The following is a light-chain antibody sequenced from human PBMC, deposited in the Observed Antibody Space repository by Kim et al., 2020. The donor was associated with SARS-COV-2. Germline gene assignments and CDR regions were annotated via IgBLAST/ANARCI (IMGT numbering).Light chain of an antibody. Sequence: GGTVTLTCGSSTGPVTSDHYPYWFQQKPGQAPRTLIFDTNRRHSCTPARFSGSLFGARAALTLSGAQPEDEADYYCLLSYRDPRGVFGGGTQLTVL. CDR1: TGPVTSDHY. CDR3: LLSYRDPRGV. CDR2: DTN. J-gene: IGLJ3*02. V-gene: IGLV7-46*01.